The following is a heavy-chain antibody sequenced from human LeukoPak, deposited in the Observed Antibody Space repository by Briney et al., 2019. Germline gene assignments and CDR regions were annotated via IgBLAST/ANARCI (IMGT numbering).Heavy chain of an antibody. CDR2: IYSGGST. D-gene: IGHD3-22*01. J-gene: IGHJ3*02. CDR1: RFTVSRNY. CDR3: ASRDYYDSSGYNDAFDI. V-gene: IGHV3-53*01. Sequence: PGGSLRLSCAASRFTVSRNYMSWVRQAPGKGLEWVSVIYSGGSTYYADSVKGRFTISRDNSKNTLYLQMNSLRAEDTAVYYCASRDYYDSSGYNDAFDIWGQGTMVTVSS.